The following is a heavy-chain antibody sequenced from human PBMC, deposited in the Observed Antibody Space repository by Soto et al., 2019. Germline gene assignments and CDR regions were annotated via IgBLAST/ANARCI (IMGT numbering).Heavy chain of an antibody. CDR3: ARDSGSDLGVSGAVSDY. Sequence: QVHLVQSGAEVKKPGASVKVSCKTSNYPFSSYGISWVRQAPGQGLEWMGWISVYNDNTEYAQKLQGRVTITTDTATNTVFMELRCVRADDTAVYYCARDSGSDLGVSGAVSDYWGQGTPVRVAS. CDR2: ISVYNDNT. CDR1: NYPFSSYG. V-gene: IGHV1-18*01. D-gene: IGHD3-10*01. J-gene: IGHJ4*02.